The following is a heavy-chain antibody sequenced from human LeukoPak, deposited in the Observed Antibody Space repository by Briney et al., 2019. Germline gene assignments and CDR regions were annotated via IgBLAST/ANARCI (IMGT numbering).Heavy chain of an antibody. V-gene: IGHV3-30*02. J-gene: IGHJ4*02. D-gene: IGHD4-23*01. CDR1: GFTFSSYG. CDR3: AKVEAVTGYFDY. CDR2: IRYDGSNK. Sequence: GGSLRLSCAASGFTFSSYGMHWVRQAPCKGLEWVAFIRYDGSNKYYADSVKGRFTISRDNSKNTLYLQMNSLRAEDTAVYYCAKVEAVTGYFDYWGQGTLVTVSS.